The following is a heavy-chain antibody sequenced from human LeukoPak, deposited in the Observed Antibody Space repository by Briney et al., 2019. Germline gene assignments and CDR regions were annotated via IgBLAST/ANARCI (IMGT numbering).Heavy chain of an antibody. CDR1: GYSVSSAYY. CDR2: IYPSGTT. D-gene: IGHD1-14*01. V-gene: IGHV4-38-2*01. CDR3: ARRPESPITGFDF. J-gene: IGHJ4*02. Sequence: SETLSLTCAVSGYSVSSAYYWAWIRLPPGAGLEWIGSIYPSGTTYYKSSLRSRLIISIDASKNQFSLRLSSVTAADTAMYYCARRPESPITGFDFWGQGALVAVSS.